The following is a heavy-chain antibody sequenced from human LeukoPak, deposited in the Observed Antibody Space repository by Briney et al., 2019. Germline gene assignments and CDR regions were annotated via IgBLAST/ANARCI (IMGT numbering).Heavy chain of an antibody. V-gene: IGHV1-18*04. D-gene: IGHD6-19*01. J-gene: IGHJ4*02. CDR3: ARQAGGYSSGWYQFHFDY. CDR2: INTYNGNT. CDR1: DYTFTSYG. Sequence: ASVTVSCKASDYTFTSYGISWVRQAPGQGLEWMGWINTYNGNTNYAQKLQGRVTMTTDTSTRTAYMELRSLRSDDTAMYYCARQAGGYSSGWYQFHFDYWGPGTLVIVSS.